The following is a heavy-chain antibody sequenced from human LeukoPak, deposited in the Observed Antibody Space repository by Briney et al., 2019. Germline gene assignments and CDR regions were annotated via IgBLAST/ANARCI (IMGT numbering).Heavy chain of an antibody. J-gene: IGHJ4*02. CDR2: ISGSGGST. Sequence: GGSLRLSCAASGFTFSSYAMSWVRQAPGKGLEWVSAISGSGGSTYYADSVKGRFTISRDNSKNTPYLQMNSLRAEDTAVYYCAKTPATSITMIVVVSYYFDYWGQGTLVTVSS. CDR3: AKTPATSITMIVVVSYYFDY. CDR1: GFTFSSYA. D-gene: IGHD3-22*01. V-gene: IGHV3-23*01.